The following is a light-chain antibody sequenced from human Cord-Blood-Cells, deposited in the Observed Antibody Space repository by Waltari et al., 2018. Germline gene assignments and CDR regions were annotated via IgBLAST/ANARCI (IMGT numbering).Light chain of an antibody. Sequence: DIPMTQSPSTLSASVGDRVTITCRASQSISSWLAWYQQKPGKAPKLLIYDASSWESGVPSRFSGSGSGTEFTLTISSLQPDDFATYYCQQYNSYSPLTFGGGTKVEIK. V-gene: IGKV1-5*01. CDR3: QQYNSYSPLT. J-gene: IGKJ4*01. CDR2: DAS. CDR1: QSISSW.